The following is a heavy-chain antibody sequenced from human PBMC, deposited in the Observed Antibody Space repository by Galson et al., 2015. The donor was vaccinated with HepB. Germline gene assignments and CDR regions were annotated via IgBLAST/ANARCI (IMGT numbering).Heavy chain of an antibody. D-gene: IGHD6-19*01. CDR2: ISYDESDK. V-gene: IGHV3-30*04. CDR1: GFTFSSYA. CDR3: ARAVIAVPIHFDC. Sequence: LRLSCAASGFTFSSYAMHWVRQAPGKGLEWVALISYDESDKYYADSVKGRFTISRDNSKNTLFLQMNSLRAEDTAVYYCARAVIAVPIHFDCWGQGTLVTVSS. J-gene: IGHJ4*02.